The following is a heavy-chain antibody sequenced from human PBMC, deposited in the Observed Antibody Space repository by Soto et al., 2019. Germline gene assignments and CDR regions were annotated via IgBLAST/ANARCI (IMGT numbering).Heavy chain of an antibody. Sequence: QVQLVESGGGVVQPGRSLRLSCVASGFTFSSYGMHWVRQAPGKGLEWVAVISYDGTNKYYVDSVKGRFTISRDNSKNTLYLQMNTLRGEDTAVYYCAKEGAEQLVLAGPYYYYGMDVWGQGTTVTVSS. J-gene: IGHJ6*02. D-gene: IGHD6-6*01. CDR1: GFTFSSYG. CDR2: ISYDGTNK. V-gene: IGHV3-30*18. CDR3: AKEGAEQLVLAGPYYYYGMDV.